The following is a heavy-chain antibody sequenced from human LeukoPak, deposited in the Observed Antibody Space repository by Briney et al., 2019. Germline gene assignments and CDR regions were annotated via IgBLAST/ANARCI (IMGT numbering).Heavy chain of an antibody. Sequence: GRSLRLSCAASGFTFSNYDMHWVRQAPGKGLEWVAVISYDKSDKYCADSVKGRFTISRDNSKNTLYLQMNSLRAEDTDVYYWAGGFGAGYFDYWGQGTLVTVSS. V-gene: IGHV3-33*01. D-gene: IGHD3-10*01. CDR3: AGGFGAGYFDY. CDR2: ISYDKSDK. CDR1: GFTFSNYD. J-gene: IGHJ4*02.